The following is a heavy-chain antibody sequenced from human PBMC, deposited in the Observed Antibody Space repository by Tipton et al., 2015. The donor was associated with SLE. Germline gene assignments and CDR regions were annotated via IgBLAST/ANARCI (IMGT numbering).Heavy chain of an antibody. CDR2: IYTSGSA. Sequence: TLSLTCSVSGDSITSYSCTWIRQPAGKGLEWIGRIYTSGSANYNPSLKSRVSMSVDTSKNQFSLKLSSVTAADTAVYYCARLPRGGYYYAEYWGQGTLITVSS. V-gene: IGHV4-4*07. CDR3: ARLPRGGYYYAEY. J-gene: IGHJ4*02. CDR1: GDSITSYS. D-gene: IGHD5-12*01.